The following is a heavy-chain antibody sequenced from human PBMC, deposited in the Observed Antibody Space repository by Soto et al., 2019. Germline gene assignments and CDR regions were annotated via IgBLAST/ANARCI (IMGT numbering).Heavy chain of an antibody. CDR1: GGSISSYY. V-gene: IGHV4-59*01. CDR3: ASSPYYDFWSGPAYWLDP. CDR2: IYYSGST. Sequence: SETLSLTCTVSGGSISSYYWSWIRQPPGKGLEWIGYIYYSGSTNYNPSLKSRVTISVDTSKNQFSLKLSSVTAADTAVYYCASSPYYDFWSGPAYWLDPWGQGTLVTVSS. J-gene: IGHJ5*02. D-gene: IGHD3-3*01.